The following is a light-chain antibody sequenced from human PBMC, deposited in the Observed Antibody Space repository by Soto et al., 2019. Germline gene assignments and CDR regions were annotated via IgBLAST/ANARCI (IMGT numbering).Light chain of an antibody. CDR2: WAS. V-gene: IGKV4-1*01. CDR3: QQYYSTPRT. Sequence: DIVMTQSPDSLAVSLGERATINCKSSQSVLYSANNKNCLAWYQQKPGQPPKLLLYWASTRESGVPDRFSGSWSVTDFALTISSLQAEDVAFYYCQQYYSTPRTFGQGTKVEIK. J-gene: IGKJ1*01. CDR1: QSVLYSANNKNC.